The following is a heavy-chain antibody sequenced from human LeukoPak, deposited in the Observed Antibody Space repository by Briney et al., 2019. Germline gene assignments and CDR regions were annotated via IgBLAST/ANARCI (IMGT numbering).Heavy chain of an antibody. CDR3: ARVVITTGGRYYFDY. Sequence: GGSLRLSCAASGFTFSDYYMSWVRQAPGKGLEWVSVIYSGGSTYYADSVKGRFTISRDNSKNTLYLQMNSLRAEDTAVYYCARVVITTGGRYYFDYWGQGTLVTVSS. D-gene: IGHD3-22*01. J-gene: IGHJ4*02. CDR2: IYSGGST. CDR1: GFTFSDYY. V-gene: IGHV3-66*01.